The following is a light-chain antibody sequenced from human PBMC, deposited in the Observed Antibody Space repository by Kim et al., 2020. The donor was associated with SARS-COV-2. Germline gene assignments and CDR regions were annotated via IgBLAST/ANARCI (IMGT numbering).Light chain of an antibody. CDR3: NSWDSSGDHWV. CDR2: GKN. CDR1: SLRKYY. Sequence: SSELTQDPAVSVALGQTVKITCQGDSLRKYYAIWYQQKPGQAPVRVIYGKNNRPSGIPDRFSGSSSGNTASLTIAGAQAEDEADYYCNSWDSSGDHWVFGGGTKVTVL. J-gene: IGLJ3*02. V-gene: IGLV3-19*02.